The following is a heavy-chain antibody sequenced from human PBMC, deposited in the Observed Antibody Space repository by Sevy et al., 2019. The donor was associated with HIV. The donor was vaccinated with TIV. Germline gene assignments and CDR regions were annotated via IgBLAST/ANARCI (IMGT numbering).Heavy chain of an antibody. CDR2: IIPIFGTK. J-gene: IGHJ4*02. CDR3: ALAAQVTWTVALGYFEY. V-gene: IGHV1-69*13. Sequence: ASVKVSCKAFGGTFNKYPFIWVRQAPGQGLEWMGGIIPIFGTKNYAQKFQVRVTITADEYTNTVYMELSSLTSEDTAVYWCALAAQVTWTVALGYFEYWGQGTLVTDSS. D-gene: IGHD1-1*01. CDR1: GGTFNKYP.